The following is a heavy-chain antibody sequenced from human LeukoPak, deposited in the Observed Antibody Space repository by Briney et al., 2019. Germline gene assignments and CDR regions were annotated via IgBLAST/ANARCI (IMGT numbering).Heavy chain of an antibody. Sequence: SETLSLTCTVSGGSISSSSCYWAWIRQPPGKGLEWIGSIYYSGSTNYNPSLKSRVTISVDTSKNQFSLKLSSVTAADTVVYYCARHGAAGVVTRFDYWGQGTLVTVSS. CDR3: ARHGAAGVVTRFDY. D-gene: IGHD3-3*01. J-gene: IGHJ4*02. CDR2: IYYSGST. CDR1: GGSISSSSCY. V-gene: IGHV4-39*01.